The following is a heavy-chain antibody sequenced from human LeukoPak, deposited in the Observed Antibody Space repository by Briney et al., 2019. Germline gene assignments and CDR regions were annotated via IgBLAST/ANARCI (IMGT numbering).Heavy chain of an antibody. CDR3: ARDTSYYDSSGYFLFDY. Sequence: ASVTVSCKASGHTFTSYYMHRVRLAPGQGLEWMGIINPSGGSTSYAQKFQGRVTMTRDTSTSTVYMELSSLRSEDTAVYYCARDTSYYDSSGYFLFDYWGQGTLVTVSS. V-gene: IGHV1-46*01. J-gene: IGHJ4*02. D-gene: IGHD3-22*01. CDR1: GHTFTSYY. CDR2: INPSGGST.